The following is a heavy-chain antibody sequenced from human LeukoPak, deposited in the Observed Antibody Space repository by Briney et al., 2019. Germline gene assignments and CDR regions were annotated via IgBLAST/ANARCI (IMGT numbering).Heavy chain of an antibody. V-gene: IGHV3-33*01. D-gene: IGHD6-13*01. J-gene: IGHJ5*02. CDR3: ARVKQQLVGSGWFDP. CDR2: IWYDGSNK. CDR1: GFTFSSYV. Sequence: GGSLRLSCAASGFTFSSYVMHWVRQAPGKGLEWVAVIWYDGSNKYYADSVKGRFTISRDNSKNTLYLQMNSLRAEDTAVYYCARVKQQLVGSGWFDPWGQGTLVTVSS.